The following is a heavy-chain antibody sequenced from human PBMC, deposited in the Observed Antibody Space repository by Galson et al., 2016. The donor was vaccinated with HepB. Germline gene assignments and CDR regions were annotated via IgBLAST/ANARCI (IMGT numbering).Heavy chain of an antibody. CDR1: GDSYTSRSSY. CDR3: VRDAHH. V-gene: IGHV4-39*02. CDR2: IYDGGST. J-gene: IGHJ5*02. Sequence: LSLTCTVSGDSYTSRSSYWGWIRQPPGKGLEWIGSIYDGGSTYNNPSRRSRVTMSVDMSKNYLSLKLRSVTAADTAVYYCVRDAHHWGQGTLVTVSS.